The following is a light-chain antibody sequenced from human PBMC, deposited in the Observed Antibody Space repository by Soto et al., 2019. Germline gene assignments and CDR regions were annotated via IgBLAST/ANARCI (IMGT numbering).Light chain of an antibody. Sequence: EIVLTQSPATLSLSAGERATLSCRASQSISTYLAWYQQKPDQAPRLLFSDASNRATGIPARFSGSGSGTAFTISISSLEPEVFAVYYCQQRHTWPLTFGGGTKVEIK. CDR3: QQRHTWPLT. CDR2: DAS. CDR1: QSISTY. J-gene: IGKJ4*01. V-gene: IGKV3-11*01.